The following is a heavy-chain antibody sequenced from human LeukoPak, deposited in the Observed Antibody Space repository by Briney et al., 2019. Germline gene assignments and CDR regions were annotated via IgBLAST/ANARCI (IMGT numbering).Heavy chain of an antibody. Sequence: SETLPLTCTVSGDSISSYYWSWIRQPPGKGLEWIGYIHYSGGTGYNPSLKSRVTMSVDTSNNQFSLRLRSVTAADTAVYYCARDLDSGSYAYWGQGALVTVSS. J-gene: IGHJ4*02. CDR1: GDSISSYY. CDR2: IHYSGGT. D-gene: IGHD1-26*01. CDR3: ARDLDSGSYAY. V-gene: IGHV4-59*01.